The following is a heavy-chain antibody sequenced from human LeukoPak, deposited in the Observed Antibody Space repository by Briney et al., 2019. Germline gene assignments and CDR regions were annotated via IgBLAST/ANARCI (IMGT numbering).Heavy chain of an antibody. Sequence: PGGSLRLSCAASGFTFSSYAMSWVRQAPGKGLEWVSAISGSGGSTYHADSVKGRFTISRDNSKNTLYLQMNSLRAEDTAVYYCAKLGENVPYYYYYGMDVWGQGTTVTVSS. CDR1: GFTFSSYA. J-gene: IGHJ6*02. CDR3: AKLGENVPYYYYYGMDV. CDR2: ISGSGGST. V-gene: IGHV3-23*01. D-gene: IGHD2-2*01.